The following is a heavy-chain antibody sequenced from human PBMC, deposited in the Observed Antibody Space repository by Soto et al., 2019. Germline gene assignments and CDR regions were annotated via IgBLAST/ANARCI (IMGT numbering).Heavy chain of an antibody. CDR2: ISGSGGST. J-gene: IGHJ4*02. D-gene: IGHD3-10*01. CDR1: GFTFSSYA. CDR3: ANHLRVVRGAQAY. Sequence: PGGSLRLSCAASGFTFSSYAMSWVRQAPGKGLEWVSAISGSGGSTYYADSVKGRFTISRDNSKNTLYLQMNSLRAEDTAVYYCANHLRVVRGAQAYWGQGTLVTVSS. V-gene: IGHV3-23*01.